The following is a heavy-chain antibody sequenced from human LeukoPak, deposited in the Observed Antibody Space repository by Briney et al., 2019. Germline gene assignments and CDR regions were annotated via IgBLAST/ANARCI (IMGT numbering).Heavy chain of an antibody. D-gene: IGHD3-10*01. CDR3: ARDNPTLYYYGSGSYAGV. CDR1: GYTFTGYY. V-gene: IGHV1-2*02. CDR2: INPNSGGT. Sequence: ASVKVSCKASGYTFTGYYMHWVRQAPGQGLEWMGWINPNSGGTNYAQKLQGRVTMTTDTSTSTAYMELRSLRSDDTAVYYCARDNPTLYYYGSGSYAGVWGQGTTVTVSS. J-gene: IGHJ6*02.